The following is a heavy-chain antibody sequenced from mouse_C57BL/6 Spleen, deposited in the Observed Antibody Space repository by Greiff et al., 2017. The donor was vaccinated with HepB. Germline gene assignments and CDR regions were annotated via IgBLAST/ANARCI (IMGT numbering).Heavy chain of an antibody. D-gene: IGHD2-3*01. J-gene: IGHJ3*01. Sequence: QVQLKQPGAELVMPGASVKLSCKASGYTFTSYWMHWVKQRPGQGLEWIGEIDPSDSYTNYNQKFKGKSTLTVDKSSSTAYMQLSSLTSEDSAVYYCARGSYDGYFAWFAYWGQGTLVTVSA. V-gene: IGHV1-69*01. CDR3: ARGSYDGYFAWFAY. CDR2: IDPSDSYT. CDR1: GYTFTSYW.